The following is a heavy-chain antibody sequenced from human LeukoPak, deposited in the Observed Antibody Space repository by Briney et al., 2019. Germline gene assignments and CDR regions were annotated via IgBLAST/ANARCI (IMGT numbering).Heavy chain of an antibody. CDR1: GFTFSSYS. Sequence: GGSLRLSCAASGFTFSSYSMNWVRQAPGKGLEWGSSISSSSSYIYYADSVRGRFTISRDNAKNSLYLQMNSLRAEDTAVYFCARGKGVSTFGPLDSWGQGTLVTVSS. CDR2: ISSSSSYI. V-gene: IGHV3-21*01. D-gene: IGHD2-8*01. J-gene: IGHJ4*02. CDR3: ARGKGVSTFGPLDS.